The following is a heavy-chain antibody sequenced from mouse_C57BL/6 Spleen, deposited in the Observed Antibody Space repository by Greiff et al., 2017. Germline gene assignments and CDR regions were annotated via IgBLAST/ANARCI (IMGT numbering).Heavy chain of an antibody. CDR2: IYPGDGDT. V-gene: IGHV1-80*01. CDR3: AMDITTVVATRYFDV. Sequence: QVQLQQSGAELVKPGASVKISCKASGYAFSSYWMNWVKQRPGKGLEWIGQIYPGDGDTNYNQKFKGKATLTVDKSSSTAYMQLSSLTSEDSAVYYCAMDITTVVATRYFDVWGTGTTVTVSS. D-gene: IGHD1-1*01. CDR1: GYAFSSYW. J-gene: IGHJ1*03.